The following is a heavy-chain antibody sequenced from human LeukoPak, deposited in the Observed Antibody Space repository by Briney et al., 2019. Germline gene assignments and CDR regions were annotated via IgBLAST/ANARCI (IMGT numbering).Heavy chain of an antibody. CDR1: GYSFTSYY. CDR2: INPSGSST. D-gene: IGHD1-26*01. J-gene: IGHJ5*02. V-gene: IGHV1-46*01. CDR3: ARDNSVGETAWWFDP. Sequence: ASVKVSCKASGYSFTSYYMHWVRQAPGQGLEWMGLINPSGSSTTYAQRFQGRVTMTRDISTSTDYMGLTSLTSDDTAMYYCARDNSVGETAWWFDPWGQGTLVTVSS.